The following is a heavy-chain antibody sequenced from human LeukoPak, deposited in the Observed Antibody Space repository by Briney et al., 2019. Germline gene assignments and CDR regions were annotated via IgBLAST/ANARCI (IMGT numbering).Heavy chain of an antibody. CDR1: GFTFSSYA. J-gene: IGHJ5*02. Sequence: PGGSLRLSCAASGFTFSSYAMHWVRQAPGKGLEWVAVISYDGSNKYYADSVKGRFTISRDNSKNTLYLQMNSLRAEDTAVYYCAGDYYDSSGYYYDWFDPWGQGTLVTVSS. D-gene: IGHD3-22*01. V-gene: IGHV3-30*04. CDR2: ISYDGSNK. CDR3: AGDYYDSSGYYYDWFDP.